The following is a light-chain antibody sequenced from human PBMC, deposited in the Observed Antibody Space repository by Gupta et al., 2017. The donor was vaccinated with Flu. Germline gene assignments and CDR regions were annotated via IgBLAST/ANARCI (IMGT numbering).Light chain of an antibody. CDR1: QSISSY. J-gene: IGKJ2*01. CDR3: QQSYSSPYT. CDR2: AAS. V-gene: IGKV1-39*01. Sequence: DIQMAQSPSSVSASVGDRVIITCRTSQSISSYLNWYQQKPGKVPKLLIYAASNLQSGVPSRFSGTGSATDFALTISSLQPEDFASYYCQQSYSSPYTFGRGTKLEIK.